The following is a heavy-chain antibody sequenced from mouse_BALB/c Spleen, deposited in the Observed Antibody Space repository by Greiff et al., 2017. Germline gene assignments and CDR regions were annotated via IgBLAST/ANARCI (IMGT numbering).Heavy chain of an antibody. D-gene: IGHD2-1*01. Sequence: EVKLQESGPELMKPGASVKISCKASGYSFTSYYMHWVKQSHGKSLEWIGYIDPFNGGTSYNQKFKGKATLTVDKSSSTAYMHLSSLTSEDSAVYYCAHYGNYEGFAYWGQGTLVTVSA. CDR2: IDPFNGGT. J-gene: IGHJ3*01. CDR3: AHYGNYEGFAY. CDR1: GYSFTSYY. V-gene: IGHV1S135*01.